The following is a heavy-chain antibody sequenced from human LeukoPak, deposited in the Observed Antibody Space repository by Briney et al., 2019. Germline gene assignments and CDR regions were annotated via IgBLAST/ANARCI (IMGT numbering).Heavy chain of an antibody. D-gene: IGHD1-26*01. CDR2: IRSKTYGETT. CDR1: GFTFGDYA. Sequence: GGSLRLSCRTSGFTFGDYAMSWFRQAPGKGLEWVGFIRSKTYGETTDYAASVKGRFTISRDDFKSIAYLQMNSLKTEDTAVYYCTRKGGATVTPPDYWGQGTLVTVSS. CDR3: TRKGGATVTPPDY. J-gene: IGHJ4*02. V-gene: IGHV3-49*03.